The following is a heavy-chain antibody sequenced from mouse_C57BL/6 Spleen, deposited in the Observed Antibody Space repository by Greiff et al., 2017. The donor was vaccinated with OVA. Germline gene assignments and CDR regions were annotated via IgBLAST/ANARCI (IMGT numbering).Heavy chain of an antibody. V-gene: IGHV3-6*01. CDR3: AREYDGYPYWYFDG. D-gene: IGHD2-3*01. CDR2: ISYDGSN. CDR1: GYSITSGYY. J-gene: IGHJ1*03. Sequence: ESGPGLVKPSQSLSLTCSVTGYSITSGYYWNWIRQFPGNKLEWMGYISYDGSNNYNPSLKNRISITRDTSKNQFFLKLNSVTTEDTATYYCAREYDGYPYWYFDGWGTGTTVTVSS.